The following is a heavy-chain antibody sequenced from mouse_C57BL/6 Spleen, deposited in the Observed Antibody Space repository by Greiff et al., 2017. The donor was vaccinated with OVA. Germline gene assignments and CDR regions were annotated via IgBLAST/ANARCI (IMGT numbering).Heavy chain of an antibody. D-gene: IGHD3-2*02. V-gene: IGHV5-16*01. Sequence: EVKLMESEGGLVQPGSSMKLSCTASGFTFSDSYMAWVRQVPEKGLEWVAHITYDGSSPSYLYSLKSRFIISRDNAKNILYLQMSSLKSEDTVTDYCARESSGYVGDDAMDYWGQGTSVTVSS. CDR1: GFTFSDSY. CDR2: ITYDGSSP. CDR3: ARESSGYVGDDAMDY. J-gene: IGHJ4*01.